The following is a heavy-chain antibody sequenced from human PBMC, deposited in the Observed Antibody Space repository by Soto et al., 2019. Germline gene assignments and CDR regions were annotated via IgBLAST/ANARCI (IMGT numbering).Heavy chain of an antibody. J-gene: IGHJ4*02. V-gene: IGHV4-39*01. CDR1: GGSISSSSYY. D-gene: IGHD1-1*01. CDR3: ARHHLGTTGNCFDY. Sequence: SETLSLTCTVSGGSISSSSYYWGWIRQPPGKGLEWIGSIYYSGSTYYNPSLKSRVTISVDTSKNQFSLKLSSVTAADTAVYYLARHHLGTTGNCFDYWGQGTLVTVSS. CDR2: IYYSGST.